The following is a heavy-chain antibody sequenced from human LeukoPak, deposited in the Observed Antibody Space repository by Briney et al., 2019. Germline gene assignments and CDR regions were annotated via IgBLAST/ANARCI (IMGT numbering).Heavy chain of an antibody. J-gene: IGHJ4*02. Sequence: SVKVSCKASGGTFSSYAISWVRQAPGQGLEWMGRIIPILGIANYAQKFQGRVTITADKSTSTAYMELSSLRSEDTAVYYCARAHQLLIFDYWGQGTLVTVSS. V-gene: IGHV1-69*04. CDR2: IIPILGIA. D-gene: IGHD2-2*01. CDR3: ARAHQLLIFDY. CDR1: GGTFSSYA.